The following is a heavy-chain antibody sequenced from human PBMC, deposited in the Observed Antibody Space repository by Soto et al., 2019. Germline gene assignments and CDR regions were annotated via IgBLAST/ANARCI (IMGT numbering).Heavy chain of an antibody. CDR2: ISDSAGST. CDR3: AKGGRSGTCYSRLGS. CDR1: GLTFSSYA. V-gene: IGHV3-23*01. J-gene: IGHJ4*02. Sequence: EVQLLESGGGLLQPGGSLRLSWAASGLTFSSYAMTWVRQAPGRGLEWVSVISDSAGSTYYADSVKGRFTISRDNSENTLYLQMNSLRAEDTAIYYCAKGGRSGTCYSRLGSWGQGTLVTVSS. D-gene: IGHD2-15*01.